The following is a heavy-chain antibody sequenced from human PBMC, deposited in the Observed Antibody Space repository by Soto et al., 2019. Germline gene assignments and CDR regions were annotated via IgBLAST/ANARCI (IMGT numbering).Heavy chain of an antibody. CDR3: TTWRREKSCTSVSCYGDGAY. Sequence: EVPLVESGGALVKPGESLTLSCAASGFTFNSAWMTWVRQAPGKGLEWVGRIKSWTDGGRVDTAAPVKGRCTISRDDSKNTFDLQRNSLKSEDTAVYYCTTWRREKSCTSVSCYGDGAYWGQGTRVTVSS. CDR2: IKSWTDGGRV. J-gene: IGHJ4*02. V-gene: IGHV3-15*02. CDR1: GFTFNSAW. D-gene: IGHD2-2*01.